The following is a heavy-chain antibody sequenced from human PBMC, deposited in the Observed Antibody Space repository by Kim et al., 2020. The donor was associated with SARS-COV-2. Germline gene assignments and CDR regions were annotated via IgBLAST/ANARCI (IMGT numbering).Heavy chain of an antibody. CDR2: ISGSGGST. Sequence: GGSLRLSCAASGFTFSSYAMSWVRQAPGKGLEWVSAISGSGGSTYYADSVKGRFTISRDNSKNTLYLQMNSLRAEDTAVYYCAKASHPYWERDSFDYWGQGTLVTVSS. CDR3: AKASHPYWERDSFDY. CDR1: GFTFSSYA. J-gene: IGHJ4*02. V-gene: IGHV3-23*01. D-gene: IGHD2-8*02.